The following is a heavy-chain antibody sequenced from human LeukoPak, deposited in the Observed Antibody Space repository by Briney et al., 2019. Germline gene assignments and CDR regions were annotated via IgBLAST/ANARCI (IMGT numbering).Heavy chain of an antibody. Sequence: SETLSLTCTVSGGSISSSSYYWGWIRQPPGEGLEWIGSIYHSGSTYYNPSLKSRVTISIDTSKNQFSLKLSSVTAADTAVYYCARPKYYYYYMDVWGKGTTVTVSS. CDR3: ARPKYYYYYMDV. CDR1: GGSISSSSYY. V-gene: IGHV4-39*07. J-gene: IGHJ6*03. CDR2: IYHSGST.